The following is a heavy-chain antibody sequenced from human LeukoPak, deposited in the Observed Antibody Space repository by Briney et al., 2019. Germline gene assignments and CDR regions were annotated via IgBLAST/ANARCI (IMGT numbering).Heavy chain of an antibody. CDR3: ARELGGDYFDY. CDR2: ISSSSSYI. V-gene: IGHV3-21*01. Sequence: GGSLRLSCAASGFTFSSYSMNWVRQAPGKGLEWVSSISSSSSYIYYADSVKGRFTISRDNAKDSLYLQMNSLRAEDTAVYYCARELGGDYFDYWGQGTLVTVSS. J-gene: IGHJ4*02. CDR1: GFTFSSYS. D-gene: IGHD3-16*01.